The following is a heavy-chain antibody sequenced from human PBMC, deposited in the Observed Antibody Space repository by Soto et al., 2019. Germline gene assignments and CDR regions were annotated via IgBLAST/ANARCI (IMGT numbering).Heavy chain of an antibody. V-gene: IGHV1-69*13. Sequence: ASVKVSCKASGGTFSSYAISWVRQAPGQGLEWMGGIIPIFGTANYAQKFQGRVTITADESTSTAYMELSSLRSEDTAVYYCAGKGGYPYGMDVWGQGTTVTVSS. CDR2: IIPIFGTA. CDR1: GGTFSSYA. D-gene: IGHD5-18*01. J-gene: IGHJ6*02. CDR3: AGKGGYPYGMDV.